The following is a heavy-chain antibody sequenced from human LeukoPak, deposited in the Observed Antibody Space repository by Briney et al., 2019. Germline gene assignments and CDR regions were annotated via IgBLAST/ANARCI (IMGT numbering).Heavy chain of an antibody. V-gene: IGHV4-59*08. CDR3: ARTSPYFYYGMDV. J-gene: IGHJ6*02. CDR1: GGSISGYY. CDR2: FYYSGST. D-gene: IGHD2-2*01. Sequence: SETLSLTCTASGGSISGYYWSWIRQPPGKGLEWIGYFYYSGSTNYNPSLKSRVTISVDTSKNQSSLKLSSVTAADTAVYYCARTSPYFYYGMDVWGQGTTVTVSS.